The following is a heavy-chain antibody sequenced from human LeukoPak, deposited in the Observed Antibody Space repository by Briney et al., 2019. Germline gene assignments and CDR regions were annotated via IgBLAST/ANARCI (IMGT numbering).Heavy chain of an antibody. CDR3: AKDKDFDYYYGMDV. Sequence: GRSLRLSCAASGFTFDDYAMHWVRQAPGKGLEWVSGISWNSGSIGYADSVKGRFTISRDNAKNPLYLQMNSLRAEDTALYYCAKDKDFDYYYGMDVWGQGTTVTVSS. CDR2: ISWNSGSI. D-gene: IGHD3-3*01. V-gene: IGHV3-9*01. J-gene: IGHJ6*02. CDR1: GFTFDDYA.